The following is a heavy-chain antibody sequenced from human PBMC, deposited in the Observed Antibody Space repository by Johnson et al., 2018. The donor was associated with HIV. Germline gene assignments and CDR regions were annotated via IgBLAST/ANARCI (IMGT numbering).Heavy chain of an antibody. D-gene: IGHD2-2*01. CDR1: GFTVTTKY. CDR2: INWNGGST. V-gene: IGHV3-66*01. CDR3: ARDGGCSSTSCSDAFDI. J-gene: IGHJ3*02. Sequence: MQLVESGGGLVQPGGSLRLSCAASGFTVTTKYMSWVRQAPGKGLEWVSGINWNGGSTGYADSVKGRFTISRDNSKNTLYLQMNSLRAEDTAVYYCARDGGCSSTSCSDAFDIWGQGTLVTVSS.